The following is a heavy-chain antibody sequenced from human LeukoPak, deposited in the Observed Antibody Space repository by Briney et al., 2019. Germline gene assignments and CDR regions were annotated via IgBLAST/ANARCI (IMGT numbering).Heavy chain of an antibody. D-gene: IGHD2-2*01. CDR2: IYHSGST. J-gene: IGHJ4*02. CDR3: ARGRYCSGSSCYLDY. CDR1: GYSISSGYY. V-gene: IGHV4-38-2*02. Sequence: PSETLSLTCTVSGYSISSGYYWGWIRQPPGKGLEWIGSIYHSGSTYYNPSLKSRVTISVDTSKNQFSLKLSSVTAADTAVYYCARGRYCSGSSCYLDYWGQGTLVTVSS.